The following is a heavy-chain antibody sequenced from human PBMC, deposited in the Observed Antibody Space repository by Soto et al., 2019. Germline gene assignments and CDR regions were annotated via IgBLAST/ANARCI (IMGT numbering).Heavy chain of an antibody. J-gene: IGHJ4*02. Sequence: PSETLPLTCTVSGGSISSSSYYWGWIRQPPGKGLEWIGSIYYSGSTYYNPSLKSRVTISVDTSKNQFSLKLSSVTAADTAVYYCASTADYGDYEYYFDYWGQGTLVTVS. CDR2: IYYSGST. CDR1: GGSISSSSYY. CDR3: ASTADYGDYEYYFDY. V-gene: IGHV4-39*01. D-gene: IGHD4-17*01.